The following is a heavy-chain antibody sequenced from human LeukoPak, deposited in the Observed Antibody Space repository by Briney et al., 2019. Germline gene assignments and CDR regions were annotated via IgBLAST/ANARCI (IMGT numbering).Heavy chain of an antibody. CDR1: GFTFSSYA. V-gene: IGHV4-34*01. D-gene: IGHD2-15*01. CDR3: ARFGYCSGGSCYGGFDY. CDR2: INHFGST. Sequence: GSLRLSCAASGFTFSSYAMSWIRQPPGKGLEWIGEINHFGSTNYNPSLKSRVTISIDTSKNQFSLKLSSVTAADTAVYYCARFGYCSGGSCYGGFDYWDQGTLVTVSS. J-gene: IGHJ4*02.